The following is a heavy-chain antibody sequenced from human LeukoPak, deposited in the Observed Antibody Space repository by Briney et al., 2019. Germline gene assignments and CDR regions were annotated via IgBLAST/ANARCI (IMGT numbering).Heavy chain of an antibody. V-gene: IGHV4-59*01. D-gene: IGHD1-14*01. Sequence: SETLSLTCTVSSGSINNYYWSWIRQTPGKGLEWIGYILSSGSTNYNPSVKSRVIISVDTFKNQFSLKLSSVTAADTAVYYCARTNQISETAFDIWGQGTMVIVSS. CDR3: ARTNQISETAFDI. CDR2: ILSSGST. CDR1: SGSINNYY. J-gene: IGHJ3*02.